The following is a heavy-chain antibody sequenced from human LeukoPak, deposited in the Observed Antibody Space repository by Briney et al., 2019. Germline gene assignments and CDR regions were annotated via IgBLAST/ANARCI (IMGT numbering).Heavy chain of an antibody. V-gene: IGHV1-18*01. CDR3: ARALEYSSSWYLIGDYYYYGMDV. CDR2: ISAYNGNT. Sequence: GASVKVSCKASGYTFTSYGISWVRQAPGQGLEWMGWISAYNGNTNYAQKLQGRVTMTTDTSTSTAYVELRSLRSDDTAVYYCARALEYSSSWYLIGDYYYYGMDVWGQGTTVTASS. D-gene: IGHD6-13*01. J-gene: IGHJ6*02. CDR1: GYTFTSYG.